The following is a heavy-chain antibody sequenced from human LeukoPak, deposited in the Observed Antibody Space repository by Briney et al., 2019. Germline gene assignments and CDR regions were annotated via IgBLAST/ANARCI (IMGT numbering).Heavy chain of an antibody. D-gene: IGHD2-15*01. CDR2: INPNSGGT. CDR1: GYTPTAYY. J-gene: IGHJ5*02. CDR3: ASGYFSGGTCYLWENWLDL. V-gene: IGHV1-2*06. Sequence: AAVNVSCKASGYTPTAYYIYWVRKPPGKGLEWIGRINPNSGGTDYAQNFQGRVTMTRDTSISTAYMELSRLRSDDTAVYYCASGYFSGGTCYLWENWLDLWGQGNVVTVSS.